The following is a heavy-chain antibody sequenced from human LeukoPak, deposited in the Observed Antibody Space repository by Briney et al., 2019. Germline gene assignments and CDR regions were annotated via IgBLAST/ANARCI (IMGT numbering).Heavy chain of an antibody. J-gene: IGHJ4*02. D-gene: IGHD6-13*01. CDR3: ASSGIAAAGPGDY. CDR2: IYTSGST. V-gene: IGHV4-4*07. CDR1: GGSISSYY. Sequence: SETLSLTCTVSGGSISSYYWSWIRQPARKGLQWMWRIYTSGSTNYNPSLKSRVTTSVDTSKNQFSLKLSSVTAADTAVYYCASSGIAAAGPGDYWGQGTLVTVSS.